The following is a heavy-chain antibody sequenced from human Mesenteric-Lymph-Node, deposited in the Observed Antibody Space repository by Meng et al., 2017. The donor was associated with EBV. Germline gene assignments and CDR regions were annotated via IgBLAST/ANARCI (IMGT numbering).Heavy chain of an antibody. Sequence: LQLQESGPGQVKPSETLSLTCTVSGGSIRTSSSYWGWIRLSPGKGPEWIGSIFYSGKTYYNPSLKSRATLSVDTSNNQSSLQLTSVTAADRAVYYCVSQGYSSAWFHNWGQGTLVTVSS. CDR1: GGSIRTSSSY. J-gene: IGHJ5*02. CDR3: VSQGYSSAWFHN. V-gene: IGHV4-39*01. D-gene: IGHD6-19*01. CDR2: IFYSGKT.